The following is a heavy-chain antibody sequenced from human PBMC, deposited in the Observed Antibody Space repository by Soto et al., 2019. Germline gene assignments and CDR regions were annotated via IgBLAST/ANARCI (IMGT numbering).Heavy chain of an antibody. Sequence: GGSLRLSCAASGFTFSNYSMTWVRQAPGKGLEWVSSISSSSSYIYYADSVKGRFTISRDNAKNSLYLQMNSLRAEDTAVYYCARGKYDILTGYPGTSDYGMDVWGQGTTVTVSS. J-gene: IGHJ6*02. CDR3: ARGKYDILTGYPGTSDYGMDV. V-gene: IGHV3-21*01. CDR1: GFTFSNYS. CDR2: ISSSSSYI. D-gene: IGHD3-9*01.